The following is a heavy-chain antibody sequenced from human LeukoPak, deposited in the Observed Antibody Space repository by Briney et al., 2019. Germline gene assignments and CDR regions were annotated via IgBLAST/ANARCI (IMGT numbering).Heavy chain of an antibody. CDR2: IYPGDSDT. J-gene: IGHJ6*02. CDR1: GYSFTSYW. Sequence: GESLKISCKGSGYSFTSYWIGWVRQMPGKGLEWMGIIYPGDSDTRYSPSFQGQVTISADKSISTAYLQWSSLKASDTAMYYCARTYPTVTTGMDVWGQGTTVTVSS. V-gene: IGHV5-51*01. CDR3: ARTYPTVTTGMDV. D-gene: IGHD4-17*01.